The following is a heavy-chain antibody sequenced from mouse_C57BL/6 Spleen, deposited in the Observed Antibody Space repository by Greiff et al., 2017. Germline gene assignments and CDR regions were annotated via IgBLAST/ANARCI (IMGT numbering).Heavy chain of an antibody. CDR2: IDPETGGT. D-gene: IGHD1-1*01. CDR3: TREWNYCGSTPGAWFAY. V-gene: IGHV1-15*01. J-gene: IGHJ3*01. Sequence: QVQLKESGAELVRPGASVTLSCKASGYTFTDYEMHWVKQTPVHGLEWIGAIDPETGGTAYNQKFKGKAILTADKASSTAYMELRSLTSEDSAVYYCTREWNYCGSTPGAWFAYWGQGTLVTVSA. CDR1: GYTFTDYE.